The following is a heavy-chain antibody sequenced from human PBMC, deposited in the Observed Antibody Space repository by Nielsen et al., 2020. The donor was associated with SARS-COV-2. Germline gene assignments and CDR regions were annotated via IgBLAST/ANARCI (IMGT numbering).Heavy chain of an antibody. CDR1: GFTFSSYW. CDR2: IKQDGSEK. V-gene: IGHV3-7*03. D-gene: IGHD3-10*01. Sequence: GSLKISCAASGFTFSSYWMSWVRQAPGKGLEWVANIKQDGSEKYYVDSVKGRFTISRDNAKNSLYLQMNSLRAEDTAVYYCARGGIRFGESHLFDYWGQGTLVTVSS. CDR3: ARGGIRFGESHLFDY. J-gene: IGHJ4*02.